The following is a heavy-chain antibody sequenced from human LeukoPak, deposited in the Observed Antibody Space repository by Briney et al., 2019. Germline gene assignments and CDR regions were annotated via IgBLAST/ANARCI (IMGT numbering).Heavy chain of an antibody. V-gene: IGHV3-21*01. D-gene: IGHD7-27*01. CDR3: ASSTGDAYYFDY. CDR1: GFTFSSYS. CDR2: ISSSSSYI. J-gene: IGHJ4*02. Sequence: GGSLRLSCAASGFTFSSYSMNWVRQAPGKGLEWVSSISSSSSYIYYADSVKGRFTISRDNAKNSLYLQMNSLRAEDTAVYYCASSTGDAYYFDYWGQGTLVTVSS.